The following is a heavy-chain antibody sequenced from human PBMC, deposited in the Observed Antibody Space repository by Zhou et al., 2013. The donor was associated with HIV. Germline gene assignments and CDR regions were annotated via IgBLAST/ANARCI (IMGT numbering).Heavy chain of an antibody. D-gene: IGHD3-22*01. CDR3: ASRLGITMIGPMAFDI. Sequence: QVQLVQSGAEMKKPGSSVKVSCEASGGSFKTYAITWVRQAPGRGLEWMGGISPIFGTANYAQKFKGRVSIIIDESTRTTSMDLSSLTFEDTAVYYCASRLGITMIGPMAFDIWGQGTMVTVSS. J-gene: IGHJ3*02. CDR2: ISPIFGTA. V-gene: IGHV1-69*05. CDR1: GGSFKTYA.